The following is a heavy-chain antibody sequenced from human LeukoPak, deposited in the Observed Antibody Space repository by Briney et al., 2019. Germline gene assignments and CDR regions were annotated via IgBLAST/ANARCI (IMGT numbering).Heavy chain of an antibody. V-gene: IGHV4-61*02. CDR3: ARSCGSTSCYRY. Sequence: KASQTLSLTCTVSGVSISSGSYYWSWIRQPAGKGLEWIGRIYTSGSTNYNPSLKSRVTISVDTSKNQFSLKLSSVTAADTAVYYCARSCGSTSCYRYWGQGTLVTVSS. CDR2: IYTSGST. D-gene: IGHD2-2*01. J-gene: IGHJ4*02. CDR1: GVSISSGSYY.